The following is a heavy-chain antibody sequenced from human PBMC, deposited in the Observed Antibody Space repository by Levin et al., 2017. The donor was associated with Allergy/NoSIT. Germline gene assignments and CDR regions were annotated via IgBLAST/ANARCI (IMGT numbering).Heavy chain of an antibody. V-gene: IGHV3-11*01. J-gene: IGHJ4*02. Sequence: SCAASGFTFSDYYMSWIRQAPGKGLEWVSYISSSGSTIYYADSVKGRFTISRDNAKNSLYLQMNSLRAEDTAVYYCARDPLHSSGVQNYFDYWGQGTLVTVSS. CDR1: GFTFSDYY. CDR2: ISSSGSTI. CDR3: ARDPLHSSGVQNYFDY. D-gene: IGHD6-19*01.